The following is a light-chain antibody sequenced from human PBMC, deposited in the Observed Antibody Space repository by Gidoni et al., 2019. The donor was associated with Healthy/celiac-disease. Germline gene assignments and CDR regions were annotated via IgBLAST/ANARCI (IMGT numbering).Light chain of an antibody. J-gene: IGKJ3*01. V-gene: IGKV1-39*01. CDR1: QSISSY. Sequence: DIHITQSPSSLSASVGDRVTITCRAIQSISSYLNWYQQKPGKAPKLLLYAASGLQIGVSSGFSGSGFGTDFTLPISSLQPEAFATYYCQQGYSTPFTFGPGTKVDIK. CDR2: AAS. CDR3: QQGYSTPFT.